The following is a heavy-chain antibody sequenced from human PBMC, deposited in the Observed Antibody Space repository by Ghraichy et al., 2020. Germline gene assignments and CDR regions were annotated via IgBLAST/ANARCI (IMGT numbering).Heavy chain of an antibody. CDR1: GGSISSSDYY. D-gene: IGHD3-22*01. J-gene: IGHJ4*02. Sequence: GSLRLSCTVSGGSISSSDYYWGWARQPTGKGLEWIASIYYNGVTYYNPSLNSRATNSVETSKSQFSLKLDSVAAADTAVYYWARSWGSSWYWGYWGQGILVTVSS. CDR3: ARSWGSSWYWGY. CDR2: IYYNGVT. V-gene: IGHV4-39*01.